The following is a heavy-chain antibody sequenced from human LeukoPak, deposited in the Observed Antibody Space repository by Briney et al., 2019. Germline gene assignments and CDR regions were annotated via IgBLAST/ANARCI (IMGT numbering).Heavy chain of an antibody. CDR3: ARHISSGWPNFDY. D-gene: IGHD6-19*01. Sequence: GESLKIFCKGSGYSFTNYWIGWVRQMPGKGLEWMGIIYPGDSDTRYSPSFQGQVTISADKSISTAYLQWSSLKASDTAMYYCARHISSGWPNFDYWGQGTLVTVSS. CDR1: GYSFTNYW. CDR2: IYPGDSDT. V-gene: IGHV5-51*01. J-gene: IGHJ4*02.